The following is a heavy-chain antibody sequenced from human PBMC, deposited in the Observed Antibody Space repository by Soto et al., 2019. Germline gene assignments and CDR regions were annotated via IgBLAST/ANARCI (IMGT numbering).Heavy chain of an antibody. Sequence: QVQLVESGGGVVQPGTSLRLSCAASGFTFSTYGMHWVRQVPGTGLEWVAVIWYDGSHKYYTESVKGRFTISRDNSKNTLYLQMNSLRAEDTAVYYCARSCTGGTCYYYGMDVWGQGTTVTVSS. V-gene: IGHV3-33*01. CDR3: ARSCTGGTCYYYGMDV. D-gene: IGHD2-8*02. CDR1: GFTFSTYG. CDR2: IWYDGSHK. J-gene: IGHJ6*02.